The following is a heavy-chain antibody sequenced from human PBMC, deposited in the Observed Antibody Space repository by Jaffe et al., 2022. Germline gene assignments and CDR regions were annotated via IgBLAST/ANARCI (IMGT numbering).Heavy chain of an antibody. CDR3: TRGRHYYGSGSYYNPFYFDY. CDR2: IRSKAYGGTT. Sequence: EVQLVESGGGLVQPGRSLRLSCTASGFTFGDYAMSWVRQAPGKGLEWVGFIRSKAYGGTTEYAASVKGRFTISRDDSKSIAYLQMNSLKTEDTAVYYCTRGRHYYGSGSYYNPFYFDYWGQGTLVTVSS. J-gene: IGHJ4*02. CDR1: GFTFGDYA. D-gene: IGHD3-10*01. V-gene: IGHV3-49*04.